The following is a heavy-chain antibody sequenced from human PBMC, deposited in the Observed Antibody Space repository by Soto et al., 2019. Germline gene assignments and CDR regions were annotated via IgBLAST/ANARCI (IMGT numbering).Heavy chain of an antibody. CDR1: GFTLSSYG. J-gene: IGHJ4*02. D-gene: IGHD3-3*01. V-gene: IGHV3-30*18. Sequence: QVQLVESGGGVVQPGRSLRLSCAASGFTLSSYGMHWVRQAPGKGLEWVAVISYDGSNKYYADSVKGRFTISRDNSKNTLYLQMNSLRAEDTAVYYCAKEAPGFWSGYSFFDYWGQGTLVTVSS. CDR3: AKEAPGFWSGYSFFDY. CDR2: ISYDGSNK.